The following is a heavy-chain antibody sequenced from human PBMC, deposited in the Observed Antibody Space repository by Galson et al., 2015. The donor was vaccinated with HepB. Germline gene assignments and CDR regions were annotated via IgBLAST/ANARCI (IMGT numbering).Heavy chain of an antibody. Sequence: SLRLSCAASGFTFSSYAMTWVRQAPGKGLEWVSAISGSGDSTYYADSVKGRFTISRVNSKNTLYLQMISLRAEDTAVYYCAKGPNFDYVWGHYRYSYIDYWGQGTLVTVSS. CDR2: ISGSGDST. CDR3: AKGPNFDYVWGHYRYSYIDY. V-gene: IGHV3-23*01. CDR1: GFTFSSYA. J-gene: IGHJ4*02. D-gene: IGHD3-16*02.